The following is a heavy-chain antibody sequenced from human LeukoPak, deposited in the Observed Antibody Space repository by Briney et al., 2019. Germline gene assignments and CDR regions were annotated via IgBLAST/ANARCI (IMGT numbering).Heavy chain of an antibody. CDR3: AKDGQPLRFLDRNWFDP. Sequence: GGSLRLSCAASGFDFSSYAIHWVRQAPGKGLEWVAFIRYDGSNKYYADSVKGRFTISRDNSKNTLYLQMNSLRAEDTAVYYCAKDGQPLRFLDRNWFDPWGQGTLVTVSS. D-gene: IGHD3-3*01. CDR2: IRYDGSNK. CDR1: GFDFSSYA. J-gene: IGHJ5*02. V-gene: IGHV3-30*02.